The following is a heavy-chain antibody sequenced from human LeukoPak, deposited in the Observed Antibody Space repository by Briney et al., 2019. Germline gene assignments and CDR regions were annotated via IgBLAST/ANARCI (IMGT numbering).Heavy chain of an antibody. D-gene: IGHD2/OR15-2a*01. V-gene: IGHV3-33*08. J-gene: IGHJ4*02. CDR3: ARDIPFSRLDY. Sequence: PGGSLRLSCAASGLTGSHNYVSWVRQTPGKGLEWVAFIWYDGTNRKYSDAVKGRFTISRDNSRNTLYLEMTSLRAEDSAVYYCARDIPFSRLDYWGQGTQVTVSS. CDR2: IWYDGTNR. CDR1: GLTGSHNY.